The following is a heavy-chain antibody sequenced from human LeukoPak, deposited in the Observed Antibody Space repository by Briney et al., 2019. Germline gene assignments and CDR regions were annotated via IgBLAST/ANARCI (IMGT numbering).Heavy chain of an antibody. Sequence: SETLSLTCTVSGYSISSGYYWSWIRQPPGKGLEWIGYIYYSGSTSYNPSLKSRVTISVDTSKNQFSLKLSSVTAADTAVYYCARAVAKSPHFDYWGQGTLVTVSS. J-gene: IGHJ4*02. CDR3: ARAVAKSPHFDY. V-gene: IGHV4-61*01. D-gene: IGHD5-12*01. CDR2: IYYSGST. CDR1: GYSISSGYY.